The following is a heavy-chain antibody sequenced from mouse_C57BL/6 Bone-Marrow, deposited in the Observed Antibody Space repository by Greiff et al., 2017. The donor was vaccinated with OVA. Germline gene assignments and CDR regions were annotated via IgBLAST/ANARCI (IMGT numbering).Heavy chain of an antibody. CDR3: ARGIGGDYCYFDG. CDR1: GYTFTSYG. D-gene: IGHD2-13*01. J-gene: IGHJ1*03. Sequence: VMLVESGAELARPGASVKLSCKASGYTFTSYGMSWVKQRTGQGLEWIGAIYPRSGNTYYNEKFKGKATLTADKSSSTAYMELRSLTSEDSAVYFCARGIGGDYCYFDGWGTGTTVTVYS. CDR2: IYPRSGNT. V-gene: IGHV1-81*01.